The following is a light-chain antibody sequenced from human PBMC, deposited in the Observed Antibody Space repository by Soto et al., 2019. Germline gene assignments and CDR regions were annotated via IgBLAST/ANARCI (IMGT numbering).Light chain of an antibody. CDR3: AAWDDSLNGVV. J-gene: IGLJ2*01. CDR1: SSNIGSNT. Sequence: QSVLTQPPSASGTPGQRVTISCSGSSSNIGSNTVNWYQQFPGMAPKLLIYSNNQRPSGVPDRFSGSKSGTSASLAISGLQSEDEADYYCAAWDDSLNGVVFGGGTKVTVL. CDR2: SNN. V-gene: IGLV1-44*01.